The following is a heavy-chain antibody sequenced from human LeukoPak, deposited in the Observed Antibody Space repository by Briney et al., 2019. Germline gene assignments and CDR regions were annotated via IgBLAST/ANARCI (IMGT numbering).Heavy chain of an antibody. CDR2: ISRNSTYI. CDR1: GFTFSSYG. CDR3: ASDEGNYFDY. V-gene: IGHV3-21*01. Sequence: GGSLRLSCAASGFTFSSYGMHWVRQAPGRGLEWVASISRNSTYIHYADSVKGQFTISRDNARNSLFLQMNSLRAEDTAIYYCASDEGNYFDYWGQGTLVTVSS. J-gene: IGHJ4*02.